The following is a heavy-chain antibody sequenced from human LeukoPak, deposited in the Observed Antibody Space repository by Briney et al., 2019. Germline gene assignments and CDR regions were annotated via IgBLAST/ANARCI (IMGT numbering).Heavy chain of an antibody. CDR2: IYYSGST. J-gene: IGHJ6*02. Sequence: SETLSLTCTVSGGSISSYYWSWIRQPPGKGLEWIGYIYYSGSTNYNPSLKSRVTISVDTSKNQFSLKLSSVTAADTAVYYCACTVTTSYYGMDVWGQGTTVTVSS. D-gene: IGHD4-17*01. CDR3: ACTVTTSYYGMDV. CDR1: GGSISSYY. V-gene: IGHV4-59*01.